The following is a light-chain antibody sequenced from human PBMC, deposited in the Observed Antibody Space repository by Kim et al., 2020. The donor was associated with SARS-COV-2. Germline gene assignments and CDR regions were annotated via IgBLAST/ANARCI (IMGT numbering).Light chain of an antibody. V-gene: IGLV9-49*01. CDR2: VGTGGIVG. CDR1: SAYSNYN. J-gene: IGLJ2*01. CDR3: GVGFDSVTNFV. Sequence: QPVLTQPPSASASLGASVTLTCTLNSAYSNYNVDRYHQRPEKGPPFLMRVGTGGIVGSKADGIPDRFSVLTSGPTRYLTIKNIQAEDEGDYHCGVGFDSVTNFVFGGGTKVTVL.